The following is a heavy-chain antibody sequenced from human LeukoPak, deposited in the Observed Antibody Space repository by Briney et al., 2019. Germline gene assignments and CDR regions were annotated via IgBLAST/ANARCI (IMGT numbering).Heavy chain of an antibody. CDR2: INWNGGST. CDR1: GFSLSRYW. J-gene: IGHJ4*02. V-gene: IGHV3-20*04. D-gene: IGHD2-2*01. Sequence: GGSLRLSCAASGFSLSRYWMSWVRQAPGKGLEWVSGINWNGGSTGYADSVKGRFTISRDNAKNSLYLQMNSLRAEDTALYYCARARGYCSSTSCSLFDYWGQGTLVTVSS. CDR3: ARARGYCSSTSCSLFDY.